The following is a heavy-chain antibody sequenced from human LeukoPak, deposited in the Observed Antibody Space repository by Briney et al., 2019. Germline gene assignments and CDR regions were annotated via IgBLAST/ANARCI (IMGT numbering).Heavy chain of an antibody. Sequence: GGSLRLSCAASGFTFSSYGMHWVRQAPGKGLEWVAVIWYDGSNKYYADSVKGRFTISRDNSKNTLYLQMYSLGAEDTAVYYCARDSSSWPLDYWGQGTLVTVSS. CDR2: IWYDGSNK. CDR3: ARDSSSWPLDY. V-gene: IGHV3-33*01. D-gene: IGHD6-13*01. J-gene: IGHJ4*02. CDR1: GFTFSSYG.